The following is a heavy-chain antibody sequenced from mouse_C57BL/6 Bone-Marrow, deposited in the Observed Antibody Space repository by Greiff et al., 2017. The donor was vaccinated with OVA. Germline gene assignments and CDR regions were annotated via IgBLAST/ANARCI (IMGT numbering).Heavy chain of an antibody. Sequence: VQLQQSGPELVKPGASVKLSCKASGYTFTSYDINWVKQRPGQGLEWIGWIYPRDGSTTYNEKFKGKATLTVDTSSSTAYMELHSLTSEDSAVYFCARGIYSDYWGQGTTLTVSS. CDR3: ARGIYSDY. J-gene: IGHJ2*01. CDR2: IYPRDGST. V-gene: IGHV1-85*01. CDR1: GYTFTSYD. D-gene: IGHD1-1*01.